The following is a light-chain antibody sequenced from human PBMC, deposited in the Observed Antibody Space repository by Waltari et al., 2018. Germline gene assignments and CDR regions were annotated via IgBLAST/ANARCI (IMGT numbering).Light chain of an antibody. Sequence: ILLTQSPGTLSLSPGDRATLSCWANQTVRSNYLAWYQQKPGQAPRLLFYGASTRATGITDRFSGSGSGTDFTLTIDRLEPEDFAVYYCQQSGTSHSFGQGTKLEI. CDR2: GAS. CDR1: QTVRSNY. CDR3: QQSGTSHS. J-gene: IGKJ2*03. V-gene: IGKV3-20*01.